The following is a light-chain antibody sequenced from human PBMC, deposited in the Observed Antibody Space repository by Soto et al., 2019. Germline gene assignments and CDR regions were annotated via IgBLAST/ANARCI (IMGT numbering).Light chain of an antibody. CDR2: DAS. CDR1: PSVSSY. V-gene: IGKV3-11*01. CDR3: QQRSNWPPYT. Sequence: EIGVTQSPANLAFFPGGRATLSCRASPSVSSYFAWYQQKPGQAPRLLIYDASNRATGIPARFSGSGSGTDFTLTISSLEPEDFAVYYCQQRSNWPPYTFGQGTKLEIK. J-gene: IGKJ2*01.